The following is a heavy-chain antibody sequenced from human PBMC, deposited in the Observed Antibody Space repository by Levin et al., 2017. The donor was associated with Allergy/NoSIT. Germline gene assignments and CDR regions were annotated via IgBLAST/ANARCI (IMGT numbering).Heavy chain of an antibody. D-gene: IGHD2-2*01. CDR3: ARGSTTPDY. Sequence: GESPKISCAASGFTFSSYWMSWVRQAPGKGLEWVANIKQDGSEKYYVDSVKGRFTISRDNAKNSLYLQMNSLRAEDTAVYYCARGSTTPDYWGQGTLVTVSS. V-gene: IGHV3-7*04. J-gene: IGHJ4*02. CDR2: IKQDGSEK. CDR1: GFTFSSYW.